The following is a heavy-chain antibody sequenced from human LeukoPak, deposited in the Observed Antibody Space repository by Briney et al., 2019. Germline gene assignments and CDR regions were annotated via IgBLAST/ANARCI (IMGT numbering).Heavy chain of an antibody. CDR2: ISPGTI. V-gene: IGHV3-48*01. Sequence: GGSLRLSCAASGFTFNTYPMNWVRQAPGKGLEWVSYISPGTIYYADSVKGRFTISRDNAKNSLYLQMNSLRAEDTAVYYCTRDGRVAYEMDVWGQGTTVTVSS. CDR3: TRDGRVAYEMDV. D-gene: IGHD2-15*01. J-gene: IGHJ6*02. CDR1: GFTFNTYP.